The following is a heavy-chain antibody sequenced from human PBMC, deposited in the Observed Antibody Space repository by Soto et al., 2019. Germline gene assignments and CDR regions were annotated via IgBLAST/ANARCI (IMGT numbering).Heavy chain of an antibody. CDR2: IYHRGST. D-gene: IGHD2-15*01. J-gene: IGHJ4*01. Sequence: QVQLQESGPGLVKPSQTLSLTCTVSGGSISSGDYYWNWIRQHPGKGLEWIGYIYHRGSTKYNPSLKNLVTISVDTSQNQISQKLSSLSAADTAVYYCARAESVGHPVVPDYGGHGTLVTVSS. V-gene: IGHV4-31*01. CDR1: GGSISSGDYY. CDR3: ARAESVGHPVVPDY.